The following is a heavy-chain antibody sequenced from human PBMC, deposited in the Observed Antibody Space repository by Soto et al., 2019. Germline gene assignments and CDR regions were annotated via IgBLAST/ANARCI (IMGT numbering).Heavy chain of an antibody. CDR2: ISWNSGSI. CDR3: AKDGVRPEGGHDAFDI. J-gene: IGHJ3*02. Sequence: GGSLRLSCAASGFTFDDYAMHWVRQAPGKGLEWVSGISWNSGSIGYADSVKGRFTISRDNAKNSLYLQMNSLRAEDTALYYCAKDGVRPEGGHDAFDIWGQGTMVTVSS. V-gene: IGHV3-9*01. CDR1: GFTFDDYA. D-gene: IGHD3-16*01.